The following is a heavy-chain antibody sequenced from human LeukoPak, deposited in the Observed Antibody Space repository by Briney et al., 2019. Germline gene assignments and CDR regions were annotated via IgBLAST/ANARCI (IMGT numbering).Heavy chain of an antibody. CDR2: ISYDGSNK. Sequence: GGSLRLSCAASGFTFRSYAMHLVRQAPGKGLDRVAVISYDGSNKYYADSVKGRFTISRDNSKNTLYLQMNSLRAEDTAVYYCARPLNYDILTGYLDYWGQGTLVTVSS. J-gene: IGHJ4*02. CDR1: GFTFRSYA. V-gene: IGHV3-30*04. CDR3: ARPLNYDILTGYLDY. D-gene: IGHD3-9*01.